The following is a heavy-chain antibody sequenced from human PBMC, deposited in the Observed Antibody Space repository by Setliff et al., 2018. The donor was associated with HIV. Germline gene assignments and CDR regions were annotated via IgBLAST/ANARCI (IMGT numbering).Heavy chain of an antibody. J-gene: IGHJ3*02. Sequence: SVKVSCKASGYTFTSYSLHWVRQAPGQGLEWMGGIIPMFGTTNYAQKFQGRVTITADEFTSTAYLELSSLTSEDTAVYYCATGLDRSTINASFDIWGQGTMVTVSS. CDR1: GYTFTSYS. V-gene: IGHV1-69*13. CDR2: IIPMFGTT. D-gene: IGHD1-26*01. CDR3: ATGLDRSTINASFDI.